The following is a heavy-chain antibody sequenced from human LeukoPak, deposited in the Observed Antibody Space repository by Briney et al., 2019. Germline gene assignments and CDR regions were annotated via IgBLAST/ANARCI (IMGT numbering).Heavy chain of an antibody. Sequence: ASVKVSCKVSGYTLTELSMHWVRQATGQGLEWMGWMNPNSGNTGYAQKFQGRVTMTRNTSISTAYMELSSLRSEDTAVYYCARGPPYYDFWSGYYLPYYYGMDVWGQGTTVTVSS. J-gene: IGHJ6*02. V-gene: IGHV1-8*01. CDR3: ARGPPYYDFWSGYYLPYYYGMDV. D-gene: IGHD3-3*01. CDR1: GYTLTELS. CDR2: MNPNSGNT.